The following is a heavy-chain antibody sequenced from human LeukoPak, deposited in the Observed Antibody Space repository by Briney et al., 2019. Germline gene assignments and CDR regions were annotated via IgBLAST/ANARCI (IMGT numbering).Heavy chain of an antibody. D-gene: IGHD3-22*01. V-gene: IGHV4-34*01. CDR2: INHSGST. CDR1: GGSFSGYY. Sequence: PSETLSLTCAVYGGSFSGYYWSWIRQPPGKGLEWIGEINHSGSTNYNPSLKSRVTISVDTSKNQFSLKLSSVTAADTAVYYCARGRGSSGYYSSYWFDPWGQGTLVTVSS. J-gene: IGHJ5*02. CDR3: ARGRGSSGYYSSYWFDP.